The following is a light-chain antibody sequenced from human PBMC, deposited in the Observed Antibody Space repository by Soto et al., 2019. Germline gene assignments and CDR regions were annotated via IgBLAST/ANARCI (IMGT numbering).Light chain of an antibody. Sequence: EIVLTQSPATLSLSPGERATLSCRASQSVSSYLAWYQQKPGQAPRLLIYDASSRATGIPDRFSGGGSGTDFTLTISRLEPEDFAVYYCQQYYTWPSFGQGTRLEIK. J-gene: IGKJ5*01. CDR3: QQYYTWPS. V-gene: IGKV3-11*01. CDR1: QSVSSY. CDR2: DAS.